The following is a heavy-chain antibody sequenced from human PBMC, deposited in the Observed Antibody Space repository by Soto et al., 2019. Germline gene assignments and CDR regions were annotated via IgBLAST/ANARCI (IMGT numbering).Heavy chain of an antibody. CDR2: ISSSSSYI. D-gene: IGHD3-10*01. CDR3: ARDIYYYGSGSYRNWFDP. CDR1: GFTFSSYS. J-gene: IGHJ5*02. Sequence: GGSLRLSCAASGFTFSSYSMNWVRQAPGKGLEWVSSISSSSSYIYYADSVKGRFTISRDNAKNSLYLQMNSLRAEDTAVYYCARDIYYYGSGSYRNWFDPWGQGTLLTVSS. V-gene: IGHV3-21*01.